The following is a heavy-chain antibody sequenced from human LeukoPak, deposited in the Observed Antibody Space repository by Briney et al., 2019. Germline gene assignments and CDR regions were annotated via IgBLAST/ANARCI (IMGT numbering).Heavy chain of an antibody. CDR3: ARGGPSYGSKYNWFDP. CDR1: GYTFTGYY. Sequence: GASVKVSCKASGYTFTGYYMHWVRQAPGQGLEWMGWINPNSGGTNYAQKFQGRVTMTRDTSINTVYMELTRLRSDDTALYYCARGGPSYGSKYNWFDPWGQGALVTVSS. D-gene: IGHD4/OR15-4a*01. J-gene: IGHJ5*02. CDR2: INPNSGGT. V-gene: IGHV1-2*02.